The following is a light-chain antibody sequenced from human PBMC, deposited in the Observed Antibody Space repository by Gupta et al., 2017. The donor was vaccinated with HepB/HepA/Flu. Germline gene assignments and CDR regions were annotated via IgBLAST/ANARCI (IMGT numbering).Light chain of an antibody. J-gene: IGKJ5*01. V-gene: IGKV3-15*01. Sequence: EIVMTQSPATLSVSPGERAALSCRASQSVTSNLAWYQHKPGQAPRLLIHGASTRDTGIPARFSGSGYGTEFTLTIDSRQSEDFAGYYCQQYDNWRPLTFGQGTRMDIK. CDR1: QSVTSN. CDR3: QQYDNWRPLT. CDR2: GAS.